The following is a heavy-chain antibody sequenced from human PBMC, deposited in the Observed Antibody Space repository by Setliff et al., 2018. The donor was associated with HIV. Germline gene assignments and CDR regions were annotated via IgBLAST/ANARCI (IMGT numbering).Heavy chain of an antibody. V-gene: IGHV3-23*01. CDR2: ISGSATTT. J-gene: IGHJ6*03. Sequence: SLRLSCAASGFTFSNYAMTWVRQVPGKGLEWVAAISGSATTTNYADSVKGRFTISRDNSRNTVSLQMNSLRVEDSAIFYCAKGVGHNFYFMDVWGKGITVTVSS. CDR1: GFTFSNYA. D-gene: IGHD3-10*01. CDR3: AKGVGHNFYFMDV.